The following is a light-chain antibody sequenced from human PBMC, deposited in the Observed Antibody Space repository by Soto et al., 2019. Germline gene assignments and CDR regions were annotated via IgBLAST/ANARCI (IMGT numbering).Light chain of an antibody. CDR3: QQYGSSPWT. Sequence: DIVLTQSPGTLSLSPGERATISCRASQSVSSTYLAWYQQKPGQAPRLLIYGASNRATGIPDRFSGSGSGTDFTLTISRLEPEDFAVYYCQQYGSSPWTFGQGTKVDIK. V-gene: IGKV3-20*01. J-gene: IGKJ1*01. CDR1: QSVSSTY. CDR2: GAS.